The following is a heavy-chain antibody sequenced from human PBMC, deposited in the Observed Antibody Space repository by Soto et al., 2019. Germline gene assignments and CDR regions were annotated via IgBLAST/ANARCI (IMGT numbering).Heavy chain of an antibody. Sequence: GASVKVSCKASGYTFTSYDINWVRQAPGQRLEWMGWMNPSSGNTEYSQKFQGRVTISRNTSASTAYMELTSLRSEDTAVYYCARDTGDGTFDFWGQGTLVTVSS. CDR3: ARDTGDGTFDF. D-gene: IGHD7-27*01. V-gene: IGHV1-3*01. CDR2: MNPSSGNT. CDR1: GYTFTSYD. J-gene: IGHJ4*02.